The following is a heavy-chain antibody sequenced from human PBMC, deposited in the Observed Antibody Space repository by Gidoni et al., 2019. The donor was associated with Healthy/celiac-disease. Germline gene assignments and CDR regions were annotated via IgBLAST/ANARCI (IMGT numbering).Heavy chain of an antibody. CDR2: ISSSSSYI. D-gene: IGHD3-3*01. Sequence: EVQLVESGGGLVKPGGSLRLSCAASGFTFSSYSMNWVRPAPGKGLEWVSSISSSSSYIYYADSVKGRFTISRDNAKNSLYLQMNSLRAEDTAVYYCARGRRIFEDGMDVWGQGTTVTVSS. CDR3: ARGRRIFEDGMDV. J-gene: IGHJ6*02. V-gene: IGHV3-21*01. CDR1: GFTFSSYS.